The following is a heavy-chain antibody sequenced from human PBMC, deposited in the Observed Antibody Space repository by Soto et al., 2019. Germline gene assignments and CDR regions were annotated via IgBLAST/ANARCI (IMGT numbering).Heavy chain of an antibody. Sequence: QVQLVQSGAEVKKPGSSVKVSCKASGGTFSSYTISWVRQAPGQGLEWMGRIIPILGIANYAQKFQGRVTITADNSTSTAYMGLSSLRSEDTAVYYCARLGPDAFDIWGQGTMVTVSS. CDR2: IIPILGIA. V-gene: IGHV1-69*02. D-gene: IGHD1-26*01. CDR3: ARLGPDAFDI. CDR1: GGTFSSYT. J-gene: IGHJ3*02.